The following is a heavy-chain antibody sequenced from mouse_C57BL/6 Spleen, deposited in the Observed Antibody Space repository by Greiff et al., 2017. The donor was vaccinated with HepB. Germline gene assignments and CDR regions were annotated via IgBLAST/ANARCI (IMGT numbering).Heavy chain of an antibody. V-gene: IGHV1-52*01. D-gene: IGHD2-5*01. CDR2: IDPSDSET. J-gene: IGHJ3*01. CDR1: GYTFTSYW. CDR3: ARECYSNYRGFAY. Sequence: QVQLQQPGAELVRPGSSVKLSCKASGYTFTSYWMHWVKQRPIQGLEWIGNIDPSDSETHYNQKFKDKATLTVDKSSSTAYMQLSSLTSEDSAVYYCARECYSNYRGFAYWGQGTLVTVSA.